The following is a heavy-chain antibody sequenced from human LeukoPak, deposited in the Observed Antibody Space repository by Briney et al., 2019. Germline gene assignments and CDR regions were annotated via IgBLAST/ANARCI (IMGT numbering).Heavy chain of an antibody. CDR2: FDPEDGER. D-gene: IGHD5-24*01. Sequence: ASVKVSCKVSGYTFTELAMHWVRQAPGKGLEWMGSFDPEDGERIYAQKLQGRLIMTEDTSRDTAYLELSSLRSDDTAVYYCAPRNVYKGYFDNWGQGTLATVSS. J-gene: IGHJ4*02. CDR3: APRNVYKGYFDN. V-gene: IGHV1-24*01. CDR1: GYTFTELA.